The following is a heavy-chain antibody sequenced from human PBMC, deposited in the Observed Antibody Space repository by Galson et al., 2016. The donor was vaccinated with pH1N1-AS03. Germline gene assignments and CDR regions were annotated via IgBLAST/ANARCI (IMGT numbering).Heavy chain of an antibody. D-gene: IGHD2-2*01. Sequence: SLRLSCAASGFTFSGYWMSWVRQAPGKGLEWVAHIKQDGSEKYYVDSVKGRFTISRDNAKNSLYLQMNSLRAEETAVYYCASTFPGRVVVVAAAMQEGPDYWGQGPLLTVSS. V-gene: IGHV3-7*01. CDR1: GFTFSGYW. CDR2: IKQDGSEK. CDR3: ASTFPGRVVVVAAAMQEGPDY. J-gene: IGHJ4*02.